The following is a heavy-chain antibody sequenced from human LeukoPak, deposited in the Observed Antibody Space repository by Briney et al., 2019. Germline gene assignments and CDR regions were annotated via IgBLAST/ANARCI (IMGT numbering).Heavy chain of an antibody. CDR3: VRDLGIDTSMIFFDY. Sequence: ASVKVSCKASGYTFTSYGISWVRQAPGQGLEWMGWISAYNGNTNYAQKLQGRVTMTTDTSTSTAYMELRSLRSDDTAVFYCVRDLGIDTSMIFFDYWGQGTRVTVSS. CDR2: ISAYNGNT. J-gene: IGHJ4*02. V-gene: IGHV1-18*01. D-gene: IGHD5-18*01. CDR1: GYTFTSYG.